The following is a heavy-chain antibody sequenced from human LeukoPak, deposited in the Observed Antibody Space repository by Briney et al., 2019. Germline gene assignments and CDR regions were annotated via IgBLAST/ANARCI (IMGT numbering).Heavy chain of an antibody. D-gene: IGHD3-10*01. CDR1: GGFFSGYY. V-gene: IGHV4-34*01. CDR2: INHSGST. CDR3: ARGVTTFGGWSGGRMDV. Sequence: SETLSLTCAVYGGFFSGYYWSWIRQPPGKGLEWIGEINHSGSTNYNPSLKSRVTISVDTSKNQFPLKLSSVTAADTAVYFCARGVTTFGGWSGGRMDVWGQGTTVTVSS. J-gene: IGHJ6*02.